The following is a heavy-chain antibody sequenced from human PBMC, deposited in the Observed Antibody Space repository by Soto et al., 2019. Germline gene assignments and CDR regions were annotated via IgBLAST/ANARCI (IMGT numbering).Heavy chain of an antibody. CDR3: ARSGNHPRYYYYGMDV. CDR2: IYPGDSET. V-gene: IGHV5-51*01. J-gene: IGHJ6*02. D-gene: IGHD3-3*01. Sequence: GESLKISCKGSGYSFTTHWIVWVRQMPEKGLEWVGIIYPGDSETRYSPSFQGQVSISADQSISTAYLQWSSLKASDTAMYYCARSGNHPRYYYYGMDVWGQGTTVTVSS. CDR1: GYSFTTHW.